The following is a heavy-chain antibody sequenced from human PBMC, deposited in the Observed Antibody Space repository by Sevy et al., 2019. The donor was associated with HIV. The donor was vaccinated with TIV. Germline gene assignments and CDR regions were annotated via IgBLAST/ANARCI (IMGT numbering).Heavy chain of an antibody. D-gene: IGHD2-15*01. CDR1: GFTFSSHG. CDR3: AKGEGYCSGGSCNPGVS. J-gene: IGHJ5*02. CDR2: ISFDGNKR. Sequence: RGSLRLSCAASGFTFSSHGMHWVRRAPGKGLEWVGLISFDGNKRYYPDSVKGRFTISRDNSKNTLYLQMNGLRAEDTAVYYCAKGEGYCSGGSCNPGVSWGQGTLVTVSS. V-gene: IGHV3-30*18.